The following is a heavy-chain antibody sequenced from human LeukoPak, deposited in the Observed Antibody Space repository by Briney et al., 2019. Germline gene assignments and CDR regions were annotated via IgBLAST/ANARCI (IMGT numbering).Heavy chain of an antibody. J-gene: IGHJ3*01. CDR1: GGSISSNFY. Sequence: SSETLSLTCAVSGGSISSNFYWGWIRQSPGKGVEWIATMYPTLYHGGSTFYSPSLKSRVTMSLDKSQNQFSLKLSSVTATDTVVYYCAISIGYSYGDDAFDVWGPGTGVTVSS. D-gene: IGHD5-18*01. CDR3: AISIGYSYGDDAFDV. CDR2: MYPTLYHGGST. V-gene: IGHV4-38-2*01.